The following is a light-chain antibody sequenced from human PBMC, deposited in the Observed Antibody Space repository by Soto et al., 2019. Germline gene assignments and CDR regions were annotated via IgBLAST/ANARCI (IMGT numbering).Light chain of an antibody. CDR2: DVT. CDR1: SSDVGGYNY. Sequence: QSVLTQPRSVSGSPGQSVTISCTGTSSDVGGYNYVSWYQQHPGKAPKLMIYDVTKRPSGVPDRFSGSKSGNTASLGLQAEDEADYFCCSYAGSSTFVVFGGGTQLTVL. CDR3: CSYAGSSTFVV. V-gene: IGLV2-11*01. J-gene: IGLJ2*01.